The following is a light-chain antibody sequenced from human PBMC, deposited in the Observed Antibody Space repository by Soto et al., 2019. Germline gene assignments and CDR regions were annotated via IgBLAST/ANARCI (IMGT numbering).Light chain of an antibody. V-gene: IGLV1-40*01. CDR3: QSYDSSLSGSVV. J-gene: IGLJ2*01. CDR2: GNS. CDR1: SSNIGAGYD. Sequence: QSVLTQPPSVSGAPGQRVTISCTGSSSNIGAGYDVHWYQQIPGTAPKLLIYGNSNRPSGVPDRFSGSKSGTSASLAITGLQADDEADYYCQSYDSSLSGSVVFGGGTKLTVL.